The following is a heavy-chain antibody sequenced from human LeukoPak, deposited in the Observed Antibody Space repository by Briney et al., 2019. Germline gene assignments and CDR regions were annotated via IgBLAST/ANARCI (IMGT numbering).Heavy chain of an antibody. D-gene: IGHD3-3*01. J-gene: IGHJ5*02. V-gene: IGHV5-51*01. CDR1: GYNFTSYW. Sequence: GESLKISRKGSGYNFTSYWIGWVRQMPGKGLEWMGIIYPDDSDTRYSPSFQGQVTISADKSISPAYLQWSSLKASDTAMYYCARCYDFWSGYPNWFDPWGQGTLVTVSS. CDR3: ARCYDFWSGYPNWFDP. CDR2: IYPDDSDT.